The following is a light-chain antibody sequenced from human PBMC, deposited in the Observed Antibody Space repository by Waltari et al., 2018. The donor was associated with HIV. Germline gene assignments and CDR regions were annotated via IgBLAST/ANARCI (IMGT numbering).Light chain of an antibody. Sequence: QSALTQPHSASGSPGQSVTISCTGTSSDIGGCTHVSWSQQYPGKAPKLMIYEVGKRPAGVPDRFSGSKSGTTASLTISGLQSEDEADYSCSSYTSSSTRVFGGGTTLTVL. J-gene: IGLJ3*02. CDR1: SSDIGGCTH. CDR2: EVG. CDR3: SSYTSSSTRV. V-gene: IGLV2-8*01.